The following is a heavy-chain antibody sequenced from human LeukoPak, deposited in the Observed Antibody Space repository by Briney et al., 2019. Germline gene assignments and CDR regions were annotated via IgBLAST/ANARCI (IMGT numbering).Heavy chain of an antibody. Sequence: ASVKVSCKASGYTFTSYGISWVRQAPGQGLEWMGWISAYNGDTNYAQKLQGRVTMATDTSTNTAYMELTSLRFDDTAVYYCVRDRAVTAIFSDYWGQGTLVTVSS. V-gene: IGHV1-18*01. D-gene: IGHD2-21*02. J-gene: IGHJ4*02. CDR2: ISAYNGDT. CDR1: GYTFTSYG. CDR3: VRDRAVTAIFSDY.